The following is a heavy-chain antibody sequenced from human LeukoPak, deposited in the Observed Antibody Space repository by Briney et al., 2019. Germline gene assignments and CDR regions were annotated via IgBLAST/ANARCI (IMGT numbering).Heavy chain of an antibody. CDR1: GGSISSGSYY. V-gene: IGHV4-61*02. CDR3: AREGPYGDKLRYYYYYYMDV. J-gene: IGHJ6*03. Sequence: PSQTLSLTCTVSGGSISSGSYYWSWIRQPAGKGLEWIGRIYTSGSTNYNPSLKSRVTMSVDTSKNQFSLKLSSVTAADTAVYYCAREGPYGDKLRYYYYYYMDVWGKGTTVTISS. D-gene: IGHD4-17*01. CDR2: IYTSGST.